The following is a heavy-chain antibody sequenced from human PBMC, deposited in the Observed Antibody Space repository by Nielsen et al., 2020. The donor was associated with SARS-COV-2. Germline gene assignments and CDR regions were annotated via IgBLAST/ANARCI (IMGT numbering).Heavy chain of an antibody. CDR2: IYYSGSP. CDR1: GGSISSGGYY. V-gene: IGHV4-31*03. Sequence: SETLSLTCTVSGGSISSGGYYWSWIRQHPGKGLEWIGYIYYSGSPYYNPSLKSRVTISVDTSKNQFSLKLSSVTAADTAVYYCARAGGITIFGVVSHFDYWVQGTLVTVSS. J-gene: IGHJ4*02. CDR3: ARAGGITIFGVVSHFDY. D-gene: IGHD3-3*01.